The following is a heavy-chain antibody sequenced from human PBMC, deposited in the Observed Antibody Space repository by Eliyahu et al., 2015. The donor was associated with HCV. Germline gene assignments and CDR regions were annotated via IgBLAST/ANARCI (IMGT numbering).Heavy chain of an antibody. V-gene: IGHV1-18*01. Sequence: QVQLMQSGAEVKKPGASVKVSCKASGYTFSSYGINWVRQAPGQGLEWMGWISVYNGNTNYARKLQGRVTLTTDTSTRTAYMELRSLRSDDTAVYYCARPTSGFSDYDLSYYYGMDVWGQGTTVTVSS. D-gene: IGHD5-12*01. CDR2: ISVYNGNT. J-gene: IGHJ6*02. CDR3: ARPTSGFSDYDLSYYYGMDV. CDR1: GYTFSSYG.